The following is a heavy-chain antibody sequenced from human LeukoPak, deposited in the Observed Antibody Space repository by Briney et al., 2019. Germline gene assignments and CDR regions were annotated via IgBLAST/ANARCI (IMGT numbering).Heavy chain of an antibody. CDR1: GFTFNNFC. CDR3: ARENFDP. CDR2: INTDGSST. J-gene: IGHJ5*02. V-gene: IGHV3-74*01. Sequence: PGGSPRLSCAASGFTFNNFCMHGVPQAPGKGLLWVSRINTDGSSTSYADSVKGRFTITRDNAKNMVYLQMNSLRGEDTAVYYCARENFDPWGQGTQVTVSS.